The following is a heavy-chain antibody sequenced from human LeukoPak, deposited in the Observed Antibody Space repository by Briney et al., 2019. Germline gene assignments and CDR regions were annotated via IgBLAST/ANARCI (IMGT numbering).Heavy chain of an antibody. CDR2: FAHDEQT. V-gene: IGHV4-59*08. J-gene: IGHJ4*02. CDR3: ARHGGSGTFPLDN. CDR1: GRSISGVS. D-gene: IGHD3-10*01. Sequence: SKTLSLTCSVSGRSISGVSWSWIRQTPGRGLEWLGYFAHDEQTSYNPTLRSRITVSADTSKNQISLKLRSVTAADTAIYYCARHGGSGTFPLDNWGQGILVTVSS.